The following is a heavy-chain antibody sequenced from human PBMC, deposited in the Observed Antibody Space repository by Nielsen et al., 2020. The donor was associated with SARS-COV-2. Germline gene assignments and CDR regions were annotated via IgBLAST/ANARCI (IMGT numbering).Heavy chain of an antibody. J-gene: IGHJ6*03. D-gene: IGHD5-18*01. CDR3: ARKWRGYSYGKYYYYYMDV. V-gene: IGHV1-69*01. CDR2: IIPIFGTA. Sequence: VRQAPGQGLEWMGGIIPIFGTANYAQKFQGRVTITADESTSTAYMELSSLRSEDTAVYYCARKWRGYSYGKYYYYYMDVWGKGTTVTVSS.